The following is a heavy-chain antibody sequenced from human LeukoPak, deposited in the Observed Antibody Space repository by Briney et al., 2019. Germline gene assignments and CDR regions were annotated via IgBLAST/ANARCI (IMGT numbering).Heavy chain of an antibody. CDR1: GFTFSGSGYW. Sequence: GGSLRLSCAVSGFTFSGSGYWMHWVRQAPGKGLVWISLIKSDGSAMYADSVKGRFSISRDNAKNMLYLQMNSLRADDTAVYFCAREVASAAFDYWGQGTPVTVSS. CDR2: IKSDGSA. CDR3: AREVASAAFDY. D-gene: IGHD5-12*01. V-gene: IGHV3-74*03. J-gene: IGHJ4*02.